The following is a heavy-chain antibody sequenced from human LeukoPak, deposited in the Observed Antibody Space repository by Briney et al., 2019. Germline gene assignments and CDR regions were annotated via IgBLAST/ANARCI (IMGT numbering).Heavy chain of an antibody. CDR1: GGTFTNYA. D-gene: IGHD3-9*01. Sequence: ASVKVSCKASGGTFTNYAINWVRQAPGQGLEWMGRIIPILDVTNYAQKFHGRVTITADQSTSTAYMELSSLRSEDTAVYYCARGGGVDILTGFQYWGQGTLVTVSS. CDR3: ARGGGVDILTGFQY. J-gene: IGHJ4*02. CDR2: IIPILDVT. V-gene: IGHV1-69*04.